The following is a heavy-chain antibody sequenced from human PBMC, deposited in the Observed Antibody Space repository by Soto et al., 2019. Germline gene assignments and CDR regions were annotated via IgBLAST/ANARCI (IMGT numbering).Heavy chain of an antibody. V-gene: IGHV4-59*11. Sequence: QVQLQESGPGLVKPSETLSLTCSVSGVSTSNHYWTWIRKPPGLGPEWIGCIYYRGTTNYNDSFKXRXTXAVDTSKNQLSLKLSSVTTADTAVYYCARGGGSPYHDHEFDYWGQGILVTVSS. D-gene: IGHD2-2*01. CDR1: GVSTSNHY. CDR2: IYYRGTT. J-gene: IGHJ4*02. CDR3: ARGGGSPYHDHEFDY.